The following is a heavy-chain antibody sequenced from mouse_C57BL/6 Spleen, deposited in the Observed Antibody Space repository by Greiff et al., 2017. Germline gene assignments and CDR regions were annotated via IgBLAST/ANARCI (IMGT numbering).Heavy chain of an antibody. CDR3: ARGYYGSLPAWFAY. CDR2: IDPSDSYT. D-gene: IGHD1-1*01. V-gene: IGHV1-50*01. Sequence: QVQLQQPGAELVKPGASVKLSCKASGYTFTSYWMQWVKQRPGQGLEWIGEIDPSDSYTNYNQKFKGKATLTVDTSSSTAYMQLSSLTSEDSAVYYCARGYYGSLPAWFAYWGQGTLVTVSA. CDR1: GYTFTSYW. J-gene: IGHJ3*01.